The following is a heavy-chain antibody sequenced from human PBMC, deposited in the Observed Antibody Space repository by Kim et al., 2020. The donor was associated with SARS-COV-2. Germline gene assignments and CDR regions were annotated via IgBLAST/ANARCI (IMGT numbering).Heavy chain of an antibody. CDR2: IIPIFGTA. V-gene: IGHV1-69*13. J-gene: IGHJ4*02. D-gene: IGHD2-2*01. Sequence: SVKVSCKASGGTFSSYAISWVRQAPGQGLEWMGGIIPIFGTANYAQKFQGRVTITADESTSTAYMELSSLRSEDTAVYYCATRGYCSSTSCYGGFDYWGQGTLVTVSS. CDR3: ATRGYCSSTSCYGGFDY. CDR1: GGTFSSYA.